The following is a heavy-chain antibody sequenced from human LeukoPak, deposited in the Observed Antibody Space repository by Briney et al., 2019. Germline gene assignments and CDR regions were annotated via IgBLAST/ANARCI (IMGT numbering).Heavy chain of an antibody. J-gene: IGHJ4*02. V-gene: IGHV3-21*01. CDR3: VRGGGGYTSTRPAYYLDY. CDR2: TRSSRSHI. Sequence: GGSLRLSCTASGFIFSSYSMNWVRQAPGKGLEWVSSTRSSRSHIYYADSVKGRFTISRDNAKNSVFLQMNSLRAEDTALYYCVRGGGGYTSTRPAYYLDYWGQGTLVTVSS. CDR1: GFIFSSYS. D-gene: IGHD5-18*01.